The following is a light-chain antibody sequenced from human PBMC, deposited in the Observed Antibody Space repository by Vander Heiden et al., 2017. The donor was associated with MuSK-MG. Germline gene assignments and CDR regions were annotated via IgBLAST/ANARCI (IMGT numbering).Light chain of an antibody. Sequence: SYELTQPPSVSVSPGQTASITCSGDKLGDKYTCWYQQKPGQSPVLVIYHDNKPPSGIPERFSGSNSGNTATLTISGTQTMDEADYYCQAWDTSTVGVFGTGTRVTVL. CDR2: HDN. CDR3: QAWDTSTVGV. J-gene: IGLJ1*01. V-gene: IGLV3-1*01. CDR1: KLGDKY.